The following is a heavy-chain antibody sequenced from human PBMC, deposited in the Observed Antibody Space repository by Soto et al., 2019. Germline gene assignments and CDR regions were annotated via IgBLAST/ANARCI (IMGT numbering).Heavy chain of an antibody. D-gene: IGHD3-3*01. CDR2: IYYSGST. J-gene: IGHJ5*02. Sequence: QVQLQESGPGLVKPSETLSLTCTVSGGSVSSGSYYWSWIRQPPGKGLECIGYIYYSGSTNYNPPLKGRVTTSIDTSKNQFSLKLSSVNAADTAVYYCARDRITIFGVMHTCLDPWGQGTLVTVSS. CDR1: GGSVSSGSYY. V-gene: IGHV4-61*01. CDR3: ARDRITIFGVMHTCLDP.